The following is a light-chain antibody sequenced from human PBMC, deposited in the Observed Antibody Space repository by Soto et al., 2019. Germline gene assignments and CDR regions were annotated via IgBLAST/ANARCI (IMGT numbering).Light chain of an antibody. Sequence: DIQLTHSPSSLSPSVGALITITCRASQSISSYLNWYQQKPGKAPKLLIYAASSLQSGVPSRFSGSGSGTDFTLTISSLQPEDFATYICQQSYSTPRAFGPGTKVDI. CDR3: QQSYSTPRA. CDR1: QSISSY. V-gene: IGKV1-39*01. J-gene: IGKJ3*01. CDR2: AAS.